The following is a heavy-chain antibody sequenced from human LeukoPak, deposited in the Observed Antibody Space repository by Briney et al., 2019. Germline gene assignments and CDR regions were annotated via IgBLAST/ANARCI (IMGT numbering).Heavy chain of an antibody. D-gene: IGHD2-15*01. Sequence: GGSLRLSCAASGFTFNSYWMSWVRQAPGQGLEWVANIKHDGSEKYYVDSVKGRFTISRDNAKNSLYLQMNSLRAEGTALYYCATGSRSFDYWGQGTLVTVSS. CDR2: IKHDGSEK. V-gene: IGHV3-7*02. CDR3: ATGSRSFDY. J-gene: IGHJ4*02. CDR1: GFTFNSYW.